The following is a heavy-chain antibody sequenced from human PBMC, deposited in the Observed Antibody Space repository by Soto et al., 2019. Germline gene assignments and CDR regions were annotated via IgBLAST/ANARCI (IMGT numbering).Heavy chain of an antibody. CDR1: GGTFRSCA. CDR2: IIPFFGTA. V-gene: IGHV1-69*13. Sequence: ASVKVSCKASGGTFRSCAITWARQAPGQGLEWMGGIIPFFGTATYAQKFQGRVTISADELTRTAYMELSSLTSEDTAVYYCARDREGVVVDHNYYGVTVWGQGATVT. D-gene: IGHD3-3*01. CDR3: ARDREGVVVDHNYYGVTV. J-gene: IGHJ6*02.